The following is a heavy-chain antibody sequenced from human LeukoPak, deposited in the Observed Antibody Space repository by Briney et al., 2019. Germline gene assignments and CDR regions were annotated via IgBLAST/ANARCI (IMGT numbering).Heavy chain of an antibody. CDR1: GFTFSSQA. D-gene: IGHD6-13*01. Sequence: GGSLRLSCAATGFTFSSQAMSWVRQAPGKGLEWVSGISGSGGSTYYADSVKGRFTISRDNSKNTLYLQMNSLRAEDTAVYYCAKDIYSSSWYAPFDHWGQGALVTVSS. CDR2: ISGSGGST. V-gene: IGHV3-23*01. CDR3: AKDIYSSSWYAPFDH. J-gene: IGHJ4*02.